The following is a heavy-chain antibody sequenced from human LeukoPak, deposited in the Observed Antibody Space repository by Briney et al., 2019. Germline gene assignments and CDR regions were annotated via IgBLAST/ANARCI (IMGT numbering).Heavy chain of an antibody. CDR2: INHSGST. CDR1: GGSFSGYY. CDR3: PRDMISGSYYYYYMVV. V-gene: IGHV4-34*01. D-gene: IGHD1-26*01. J-gene: IGHJ6*03. Sequence: PSETVSLTCAVYGGSFSGYYWSWIRQPPGKGREWIGEINHSGSTNYNPSLKSRVTISVDTSKNQFSLKLSSVTAADTAVYYWPRDMISGSYYYYYMVVWGKGTTVTVSS.